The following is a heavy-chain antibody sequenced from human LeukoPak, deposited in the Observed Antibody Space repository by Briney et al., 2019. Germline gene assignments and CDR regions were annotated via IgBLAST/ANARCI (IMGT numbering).Heavy chain of an antibody. J-gene: IGHJ4*02. D-gene: IGHD2-2*01. Sequence: GGSLRLSCAASGFTFSSYAMSWVRQAPGKGLEWVSAISGSGGSTYYADSVKGRFTISRDNSKNTLYLQMNSLRAEDTAVYYCAKSHCSSTSCHRDYWGQGTLVTVSS. V-gene: IGHV3-23*01. CDR3: AKSHCSSTSCHRDY. CDR2: ISGSGGST. CDR1: GFTFSSYA.